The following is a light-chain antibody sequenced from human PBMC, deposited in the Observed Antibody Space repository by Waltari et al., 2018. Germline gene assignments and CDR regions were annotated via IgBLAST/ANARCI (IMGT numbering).Light chain of an antibody. CDR2: DVS. CDR3: SSYTNTNSWL. V-gene: IGLV2-14*01. J-gene: IGLJ3*02. Sequence: QSALTQPASVSASPGQAITIPCTGTSSAVAGYNYVSWYQQHPGKAPKHMIYDVSNRPSGVSNRFSGSRSGNTASLTISGLQAEDESDYYCSSYTNTNSWLFGGGTKLTVL. CDR1: SSAVAGYNY.